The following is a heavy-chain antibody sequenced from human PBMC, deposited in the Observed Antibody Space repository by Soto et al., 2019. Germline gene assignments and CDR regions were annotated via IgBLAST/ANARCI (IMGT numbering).Heavy chain of an antibody. Sequence: PVGSLSLSCAASGFTFSSYAMSWVRQAPGKGLEWVSAISGSGGSTYYADSVKGRFTISRDNSKNTLYLQMNSLRAEDTAVYYCEKDQVRLWSYYFDFLVQGNLVTVS. CDR3: EKDQVRLWSYYFDF. V-gene: IGHV3-23*01. CDR2: ISGSGGST. CDR1: GFTFSSYA. J-gene: IGHJ4*02. D-gene: IGHD5-18*01.